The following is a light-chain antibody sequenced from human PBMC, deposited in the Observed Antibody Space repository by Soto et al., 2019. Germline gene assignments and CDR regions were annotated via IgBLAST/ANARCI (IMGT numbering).Light chain of an antibody. CDR1: QDINSS. J-gene: IGKJ4*01. CDR2: AAT. V-gene: IGKV1-9*01. CDR3: QQYSTYPSLT. Sequence: IQLTQSPSSLSASVGDRVTITCRASQDINSSLAWYQQKPGKAPNLLIYAATSLQSGVPSRFSGSGSGTEFTLTISGLQPDDFATYFCQQYSTYPSLTFGGGTKVDIK.